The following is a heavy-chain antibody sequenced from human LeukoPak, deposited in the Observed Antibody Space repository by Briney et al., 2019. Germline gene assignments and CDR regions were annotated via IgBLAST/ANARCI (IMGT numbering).Heavy chain of an antibody. CDR2: INHSGST. J-gene: IGHJ4*02. Sequence: PSETLSLTCAVYGGSFSGYYWSWIRQPPGKGLEWIGEINHSGSTNYNPSLKSRVTISVDTSKNQFSLKLSSVTAADTAVYYCARVGSPRGSGSMGSPFDYWGQGTLVTVSS. D-gene: IGHD3-10*01. V-gene: IGHV4-34*01. CDR1: GGSFSGYY. CDR3: ARVGSPRGSGSMGSPFDY.